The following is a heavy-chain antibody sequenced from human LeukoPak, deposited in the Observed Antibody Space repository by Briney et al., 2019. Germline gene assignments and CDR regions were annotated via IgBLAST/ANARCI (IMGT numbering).Heavy chain of an antibody. V-gene: IGHV3-23*01. J-gene: IGHJ5*02. CDR3: AKSGRVPNWFDP. D-gene: IGHD6-25*01. CDR1: GFTFSNYW. Sequence: GGSLRLSCAASGFTFSNYWMSWVRQAPGKGLEWVSAISGSGGSTYYADSVKGRFTISRDNSKNTLYLQMNSLRAEDTAVYYCAKSGRVPNWFDPWGQGTLVTVSS. CDR2: ISGSGGST.